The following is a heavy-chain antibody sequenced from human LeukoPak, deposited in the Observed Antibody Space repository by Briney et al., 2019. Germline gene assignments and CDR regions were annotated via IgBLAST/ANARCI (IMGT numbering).Heavy chain of an antibody. CDR1: GYTFTSYD. CDR3: ASLSIAAAGTIDY. D-gene: IGHD6-13*01. Sequence: ASVKVSCKASGYTFTSYDINWVRQATGQGPEWMGWMNPNSGNTGYAQKFQGRVTMTRNTSISTAYMGLSSLRSEDTAVYYCASLSIAAAGTIDYWGQGTLVTVSS. J-gene: IGHJ4*02. CDR2: MNPNSGNT. V-gene: IGHV1-8*01.